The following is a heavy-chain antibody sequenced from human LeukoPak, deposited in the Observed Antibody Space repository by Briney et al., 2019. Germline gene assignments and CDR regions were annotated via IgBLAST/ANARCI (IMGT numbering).Heavy chain of an antibody. CDR2: IHHNGTR. J-gene: IGHJ6*02. V-gene: IGHV4/OR15-8*01. CDR1: VGSISSGNW. CDR3: ASAPILRGEGGEHYRCGLDV. Sequence: SETLSLTCGVSVGSISSGNWWTWVRQSPGKGLEWIGEIHHNGTRNYNPSLKSRVIISLDTFKNHISLILTSLTAADTAVYYCASAPILRGEGGEHYRCGLDVWGQGTTASVSS. D-gene: IGHD2-2*02.